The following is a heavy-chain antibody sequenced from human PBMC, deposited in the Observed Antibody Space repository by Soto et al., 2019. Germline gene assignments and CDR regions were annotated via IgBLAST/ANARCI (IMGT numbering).Heavy chain of an antibody. CDR2: IYYSGST. CDR3: AREGAAAGIAYFDY. V-gene: IGHV4-31*03. Sequence: SETLSLTCTVSGGSISSGGYYWSWIRQHPGKGLEWIGYIYYSGSTYYNPSLKSRVAISVDTSKNQFSLKRSSVTAADTAVYYCAREGAAAGIAYFDYWGQGTLVTVSS. J-gene: IGHJ4*02. CDR1: GGSISSGGYY. D-gene: IGHD6-13*01.